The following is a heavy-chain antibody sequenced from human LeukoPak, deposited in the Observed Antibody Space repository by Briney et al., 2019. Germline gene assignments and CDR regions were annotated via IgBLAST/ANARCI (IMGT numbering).Heavy chain of an antibody. J-gene: IGHJ4*02. D-gene: IGHD3-10*01. CDR1: GGSISSYY. CDR2: IYYSGST. Sequence: SETLSLTCTVSGGSISSYYWSWIRKPPGKGLEWIGYIYYSGSTNYNPSLKSRVTISVDTSKNQFSLKLSSVTAADTAVYYCSIIDYYGSGSYYNPPIYWGQGTLVTVSS. V-gene: IGHV4-59*12. CDR3: SIIDYYGSGSYYNPPIY.